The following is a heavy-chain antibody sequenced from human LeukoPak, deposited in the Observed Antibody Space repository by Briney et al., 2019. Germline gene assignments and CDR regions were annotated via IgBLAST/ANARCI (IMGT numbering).Heavy chain of an antibody. J-gene: IGHJ4*02. CDR1: GFIFSNYA. Sequence: GGSLRPSCAASGFIFSNYAMHWVRQTPGKGLEWVAVISYDGSGKYYADSVKGRFTASRDISKNTLYLQMNSLRTEDTAVYYCAKDRVSGYYRGDYFDSWGQGILVTVSS. CDR2: ISYDGSGK. D-gene: IGHD3-22*01. V-gene: IGHV3-30*18. CDR3: AKDRVSGYYRGDYFDS.